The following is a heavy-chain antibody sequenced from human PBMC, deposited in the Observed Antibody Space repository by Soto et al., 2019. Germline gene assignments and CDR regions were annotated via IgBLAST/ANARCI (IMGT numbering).Heavy chain of an antibody. D-gene: IGHD5-18*01. Sequence: GGSLRLSCAASGFTFSTYAMSWVRQAPGKGLEWVSAISGTGGSTYYADSVKGRFTISRDSSKNTLYPQMNSLRAEDTAVYYCAKDLSAYGYGYSEFWGQGTLVTVSS. CDR1: GFTFSTYA. CDR3: AKDLSAYGYGYSEF. J-gene: IGHJ4*02. V-gene: IGHV3-23*01. CDR2: ISGTGGST.